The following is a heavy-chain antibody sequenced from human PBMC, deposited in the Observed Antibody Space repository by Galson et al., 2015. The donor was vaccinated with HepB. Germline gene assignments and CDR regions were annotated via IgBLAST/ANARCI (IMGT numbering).Heavy chain of an antibody. CDR3: ARVRWQLVLQEAFDI. CDR2: IIPIFGTA. CDR1: GGTFSSYA. D-gene: IGHD6-6*01. J-gene: IGHJ3*02. Sequence: SVKVSCKASGGTFSSYAISWVRQAPGQGLEWMGGIIPIFGTANYAQKFQGRVTITADESTSTAYMELSSLRSEDRAVYYCARVRWQLVLQEAFDIWGQGTMVTVSS. V-gene: IGHV1-69*13.